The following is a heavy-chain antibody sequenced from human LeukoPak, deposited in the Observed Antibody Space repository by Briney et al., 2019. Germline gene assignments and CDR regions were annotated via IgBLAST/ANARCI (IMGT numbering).Heavy chain of an antibody. CDR1: GGSISTYY. D-gene: IGHD4-23*01. Sequence: SETLSLTCTVSGGSISTYYWSWIRQPPGKGLEWIGYMSYSGSSSYNPSLRSRVTISVDASKKQFSLKLSSVTAADTAVYYCASRGGNAYDYWGQGTLVTVSS. V-gene: IGHV4-59*12. CDR2: MSYSGSS. CDR3: ASRGGNAYDY. J-gene: IGHJ4*02.